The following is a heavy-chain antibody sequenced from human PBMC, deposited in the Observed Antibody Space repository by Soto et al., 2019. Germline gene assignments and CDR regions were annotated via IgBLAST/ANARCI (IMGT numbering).Heavy chain of an antibody. CDR1: GFTFGDYA. V-gene: IGHV3-49*03. CDR3: TRDIREIVVVPAASDESGWFDP. J-gene: IGHJ5*02. CDR2: IRSKAYGGTT. D-gene: IGHD2-2*01. Sequence: PGGSLRLSCTASGFTFGDYAMSWFRQAPGKGLEWVGFIRSKAYGGTTEYAASVKGRFTISRDDSKSIAYLQMNSLKTEDTAVYYCTRDIREIVVVPAASDESGWFDPWGQGTLDTVSS.